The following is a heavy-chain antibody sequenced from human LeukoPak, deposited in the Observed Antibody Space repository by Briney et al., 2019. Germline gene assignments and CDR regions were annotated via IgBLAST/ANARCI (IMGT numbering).Heavy chain of an antibody. Sequence: ASVKVSCKASGYTFTSYDINWVRQATGQGLEWMGWMNPNSGNTGYAQKFQGRVTMTRNTSISTAYMELSSLRSEDTAVYYCARGHRPKAAAGSGYFQHWGQGTLVTVSS. CDR3: ARGHRPKAAAGSGYFQH. V-gene: IGHV1-8*01. J-gene: IGHJ1*01. CDR1: GYTFTSYD. D-gene: IGHD6-13*01. CDR2: MNPNSGNT.